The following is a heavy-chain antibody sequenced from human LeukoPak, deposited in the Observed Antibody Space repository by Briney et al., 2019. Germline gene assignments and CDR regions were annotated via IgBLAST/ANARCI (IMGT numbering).Heavy chain of an antibody. Sequence: HPGGSLRLSCTASGFTFSIYSMNWVRQAPGKGLEWVANIKQDGSEKYYVDSVKGRFTISRDNAKNSLYLQMNSLRAEDTAVYYCARVFGDYYGSGSYPWDYYYYYYMDVWGKGTTVTISS. D-gene: IGHD3-10*01. CDR1: GFTFSIYS. CDR2: IKQDGSEK. V-gene: IGHV3-7*01. J-gene: IGHJ6*03. CDR3: ARVFGDYYGSGSYPWDYYYYYYMDV.